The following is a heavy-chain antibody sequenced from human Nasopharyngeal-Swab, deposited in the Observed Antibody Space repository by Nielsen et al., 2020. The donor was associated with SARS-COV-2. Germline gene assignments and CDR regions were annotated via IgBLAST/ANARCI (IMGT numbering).Heavy chain of an antibody. D-gene: IGHD2-15*01. CDR2: IYYSGST. CDR1: GGSISSSSYY. V-gene: IGHV4-61*05. CDR3: ARTSGGYVGY. J-gene: IGHJ4*02. Sequence: SETLSLTCTVSGGSISSSSYYWGWIRQPPGKGLEWIGYIYYSGSTNYNPSLKSRVTISVDTSKNQFSLKLSSVTAADTAVYYCARTSGGYVGYWGQGTLVTVSS.